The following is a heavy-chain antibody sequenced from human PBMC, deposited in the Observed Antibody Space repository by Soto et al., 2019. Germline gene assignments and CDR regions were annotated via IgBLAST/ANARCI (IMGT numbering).Heavy chain of an antibody. Sequence: QVQLVESGGGVVQPGRSLRLSCAASGFIFSDYAMHWVRQAPGKGLEWVAVISYGGDNKYYADSVRGRFAIPRDNLKNTLDLQMNSLNPEDTAVYHCAKARHSTSWYGLEADLWGQGTLVTVSS. CDR3: AKARHSTSWYGLEADL. J-gene: IGHJ4*02. D-gene: IGHD6-13*01. CDR2: ISYGGDNK. CDR1: GFIFSDYA. V-gene: IGHV3-30*09.